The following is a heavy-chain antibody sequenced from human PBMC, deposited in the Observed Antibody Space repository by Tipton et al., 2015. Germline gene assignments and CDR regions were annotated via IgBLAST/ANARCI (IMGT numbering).Heavy chain of an antibody. Sequence: GLVKPSQTLSLTCTVSGDSINSGGHYWTWIRQHPGKGLEWIGNVYSSGSTYYNPSLKSRVTISADTSKNQFSLKLSSVTAADTAVYYCARGVDRSGPYYDYWGQGALVTVSS. CDR2: VYSSGST. J-gene: IGHJ4*02. CDR1: GDSINSGGHY. D-gene: IGHD3-22*01. V-gene: IGHV4-31*03. CDR3: ARGVDRSGPYYDY.